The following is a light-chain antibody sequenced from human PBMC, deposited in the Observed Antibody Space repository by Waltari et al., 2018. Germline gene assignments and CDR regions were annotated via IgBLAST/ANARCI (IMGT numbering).Light chain of an antibody. V-gene: IGKV3-15*01. CDR1: QSVSSN. Sequence: IVMTQSXXTLSVSPXERATLSCXASQSVSSNLAWYQQKPGQAPRLLIYGASTRATGIPARFSGSGSGXEFTLXISXXQSEDXXVYYCQQXNXXPPLTXGGGTKVEIK. CDR3: QQXNXXPPLT. J-gene: IGKJ4*01. CDR2: GAS.